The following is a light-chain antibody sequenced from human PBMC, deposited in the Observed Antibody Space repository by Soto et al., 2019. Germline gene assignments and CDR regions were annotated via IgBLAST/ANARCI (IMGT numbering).Light chain of an antibody. CDR3: QQYYSTTPT. CDR2: WAS. CDR1: QSVLYSSNNKNY. Sequence: DIVMTQSPDSLAVSLGERATINCKSSQSVLYSSNNKNYLAWYQQKPGQPPKLLIYWASTRESGVPDRFSGSGSGTDFTLTISSLQAEYVAVYYCQQYYSTTPTFGGGTKVEIK. V-gene: IGKV4-1*01. J-gene: IGKJ4*01.